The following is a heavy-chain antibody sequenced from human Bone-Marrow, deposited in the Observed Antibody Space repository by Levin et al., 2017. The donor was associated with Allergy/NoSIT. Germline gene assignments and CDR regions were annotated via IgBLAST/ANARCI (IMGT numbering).Heavy chain of an antibody. Sequence: GGSLRLSCKASGYTFTSYGISWVRQAPGQGLEWMGWISAYNGNTNYAQKLQGRVTMTTDTSTSTAYMELRSLRSDDTAVYYCARASWELQSDYWGQGTLVTVSS. CDR3: ARASWELQSDY. CDR1: GYTFTSYG. CDR2: ISAYNGNT. J-gene: IGHJ4*02. V-gene: IGHV1-18*01. D-gene: IGHD1-26*01.